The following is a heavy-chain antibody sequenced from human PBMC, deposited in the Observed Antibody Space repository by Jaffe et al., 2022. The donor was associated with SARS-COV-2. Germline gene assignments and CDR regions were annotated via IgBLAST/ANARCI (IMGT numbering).Heavy chain of an antibody. Sequence: EVQLVESGGGLVQPGRSLRLSCTTSGFTFAEHALSWFRQAPGKRLEWVGFLRSNSYGGTADYAASVKGRFTISRDDSKSVAYLQIDSLEVEDTAVYYCTRDVYSRIYYYYMDVWGKGTTVTVS. CDR3: TRDVYSRIYYYYMDV. CDR1: GFTFAEHA. V-gene: IGHV3-49*03. J-gene: IGHJ6*03. CDR2: LRSNSYGGTA. D-gene: IGHD6-13*01.